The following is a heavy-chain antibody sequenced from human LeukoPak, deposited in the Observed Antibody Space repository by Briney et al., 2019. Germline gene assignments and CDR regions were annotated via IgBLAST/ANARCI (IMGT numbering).Heavy chain of an antibody. V-gene: IGHV3-23*01. J-gene: IGHJ5*02. CDR1: GFTFSSYG. Sequence: PGGSVRLSCVASGFTFSSYGMHWVRQAPGKGLEWVSAISGSGGSTYYADSVKGRFTISRDNSKNTLYLQMNSLRAEDTAVYYCAKVYDSSGYLDGFDPWGQGTLVTVSS. CDR3: AKVYDSSGYLDGFDP. CDR2: ISGSGGST. D-gene: IGHD3-22*01.